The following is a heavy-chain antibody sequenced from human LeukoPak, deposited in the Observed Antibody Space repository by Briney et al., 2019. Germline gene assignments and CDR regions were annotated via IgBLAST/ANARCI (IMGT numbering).Heavy chain of an antibody. CDR1: GGSISSFY. J-gene: IGHJ4*02. CDR3: ARRYSGSYGRFDY. V-gene: IGHV4-59*01. Sequence: SETLSLTCTVSGGSISSFYWSWIRQPPGKGLEWIGYIYYSGNTNYNPSLKNRVTISVDTSKNQFSLKLSSVTAADTAVYYCARRYSGSYGRFDYWGQGTLATVSS. D-gene: IGHD1-26*01. CDR2: IYYSGNT.